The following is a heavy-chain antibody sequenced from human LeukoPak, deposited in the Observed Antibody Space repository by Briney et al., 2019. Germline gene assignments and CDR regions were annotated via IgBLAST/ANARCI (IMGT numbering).Heavy chain of an antibody. CDR3: ARHVKYSYGASFDY. CDR2: IYYSGST. CDR1: GGSISSGDYY. D-gene: IGHD5-18*01. J-gene: IGHJ4*02. Sequence: PSETLSLTCTVSGGSISSGDYYWSWIRQPPGKGLEWIGYIYYSGSTYYNPSLKSRVTISVDTSKNQFSLKLSSVTAADTAVYYCARHVKYSYGASFDYWGQGTLVTVSP. V-gene: IGHV4-30-4*01.